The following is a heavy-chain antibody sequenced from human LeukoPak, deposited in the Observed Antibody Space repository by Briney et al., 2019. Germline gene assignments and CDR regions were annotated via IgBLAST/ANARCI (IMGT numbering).Heavy chain of an antibody. CDR3: ARAQAYCSSTSCYWGDYFDY. CDR2: FDPEDGET. V-gene: IGHV1-24*01. Sequence: ASVKVSCKVSGYTLTELSMHWVRQAPGKGLEWMGGFDPEDGETIYAQKFQGRVTMTTDTSTSTAYMELRSLRSDDTAVYYCARAQAYCSSTSCYWGDYFDYWGQGTLVTVSS. CDR1: GYTLTELS. D-gene: IGHD2-2*01. J-gene: IGHJ4*02.